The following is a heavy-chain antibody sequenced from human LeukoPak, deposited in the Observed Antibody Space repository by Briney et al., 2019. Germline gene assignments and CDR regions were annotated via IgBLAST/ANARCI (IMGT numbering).Heavy chain of an antibody. J-gene: IGHJ4*02. V-gene: IGHV4-30-2*01. CDR2: IYHSGST. CDR3: ARGRWELGAFDY. D-gene: IGHD1-26*01. Sequence: WVRQMPGKGLEWIGYIYHSGSTYYNPSPKSRVTISVDRSKNQFSLKLSSVTAADTAVYYCARGRWELGAFDYWGQGTLVTVSS.